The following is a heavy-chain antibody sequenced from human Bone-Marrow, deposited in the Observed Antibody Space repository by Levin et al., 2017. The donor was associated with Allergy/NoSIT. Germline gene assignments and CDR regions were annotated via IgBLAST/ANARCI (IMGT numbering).Heavy chain of an antibody. V-gene: IGHV3-74*01. Sequence: GGSLRLSCAASGFTFSSHWMHWVRQVPGKGLVWVSRINTDESTTNYADSVKGRFTISRDNAKNTLYLQMNSLRAEDTAVYYCTRGATLGVAAFNPWGQGILVTVSS. J-gene: IGHJ5*02. CDR3: TRGATLGVAAFNP. D-gene: IGHD3-3*01. CDR2: INTDESTT. CDR1: GFTFSSHW.